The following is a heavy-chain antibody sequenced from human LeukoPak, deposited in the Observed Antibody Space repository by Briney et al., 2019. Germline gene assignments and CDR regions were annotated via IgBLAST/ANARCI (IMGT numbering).Heavy chain of an antibody. V-gene: IGHV3-23*01. Sequence: GTSLRLSCAASGFTFSRYPMNWVRQAPGKGLQWVSAISADGGSTYYADSVKGRFAISRDNSKNTLHLQMHTLGAEDTAVYYCAQGVTSTSIQPVFWGRGTLVTVSS. CDR3: AQGVTSTSIQPVF. J-gene: IGHJ2*01. CDR2: ISADGGST. D-gene: IGHD5-18*01. CDR1: GFTFSRYP.